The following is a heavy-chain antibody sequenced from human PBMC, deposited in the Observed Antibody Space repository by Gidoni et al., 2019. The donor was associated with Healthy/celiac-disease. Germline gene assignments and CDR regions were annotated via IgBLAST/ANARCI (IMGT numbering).Heavy chain of an antibody. D-gene: IGHD6-13*01. V-gene: IGHV1-69*01. Sequence: QVQLVQSGAEVTKPGSSVKVSCKASGGTFSSYAIRWVRQAPGQGLEWLGGIIPSFGTANYAQKCQGRVTITADESTSTAYMELSSLRSEDTAVYYCASKSYSSSWHYYYYYGMDVWGQGTTVTVSS. CDR1: GGTFSSYA. CDR3: ASKSYSSSWHYYYYYGMDV. J-gene: IGHJ6*02. CDR2: IIPSFGTA.